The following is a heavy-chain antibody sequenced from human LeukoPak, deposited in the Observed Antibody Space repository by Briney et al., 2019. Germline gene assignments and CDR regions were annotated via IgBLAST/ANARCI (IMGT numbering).Heavy chain of an antibody. CDR1: GYTFTSYD. CDR2: MNPNSGNT. J-gene: IGHJ4*02. V-gene: IGHV1-8*03. Sequence: GASVKVSCKASGYTFTSYDINWVRQATGQGLEWMGWMNPNSGNTGYAQKFQGRVTITADESTSTAYMELSSLRSEDTAVYYCARVGGVVVVPAAMALDYWGQGTLVTVSS. D-gene: IGHD2-2*01. CDR3: ARVGGVVVVPAAMALDY.